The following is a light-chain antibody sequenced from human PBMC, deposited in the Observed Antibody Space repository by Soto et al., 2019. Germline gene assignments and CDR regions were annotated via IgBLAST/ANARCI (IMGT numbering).Light chain of an antibody. Sequence: DIQMTQSPSTLSASVGDRVTITCRASQSVRSWLAWYQQKPGRAPKFLIYDASSLESGVPSRFSGSGSGTEFTLTISNLQPDDFATYYCQQYDSYSQTVGQGTKVDIK. CDR3: QQYDSYSQT. CDR2: DAS. CDR1: QSVRSW. V-gene: IGKV1-5*01. J-gene: IGKJ1*01.